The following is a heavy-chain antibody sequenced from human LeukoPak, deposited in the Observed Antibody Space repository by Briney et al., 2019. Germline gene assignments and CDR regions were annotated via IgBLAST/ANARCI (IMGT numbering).Heavy chain of an antibody. CDR2: ISSSSSYI. J-gene: IGHJ6*02. CDR1: GFTFSSYS. CDR3: ARWELWSQGNYYYYYGMDV. Sequence: GGSLRLSCAASGFTFSSYSMNWVRQAPGKGLEWVSSISSSSSYIYYADSVKGRFTISRDNAKNSLYPQKNSLRAEDTAVYYCARWELWSQGNYYYYYGMDVWGQGTTVTVSS. V-gene: IGHV3-21*01. D-gene: IGHD1-26*01.